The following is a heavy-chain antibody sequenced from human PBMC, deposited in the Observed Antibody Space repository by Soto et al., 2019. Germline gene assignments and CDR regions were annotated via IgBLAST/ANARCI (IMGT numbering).Heavy chain of an antibody. Sequence: ASVKVSCKASGYTFTSYDINWVRQATGQGLEWMGWMNPNSGNTGYAQKFQGRVTMTRNTSISTAYMELSSLRSEDTAVYYCARALRFLDWSAGGAFDIWGQGTMVTVSS. CDR3: ARALRFLDWSAGGAFDI. D-gene: IGHD3-3*01. J-gene: IGHJ3*02. CDR1: GYTFTSYD. CDR2: MNPNSGNT. V-gene: IGHV1-8*01.